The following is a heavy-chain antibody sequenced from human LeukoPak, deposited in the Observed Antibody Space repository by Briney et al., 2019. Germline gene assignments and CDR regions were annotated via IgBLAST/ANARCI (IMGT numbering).Heavy chain of an antibody. CDR3: ARASPSYYYDSSGYLPLDI. CDR2: IIPIFGTA. J-gene: IGHJ3*02. CDR1: GGTFSSYA. D-gene: IGHD3-22*01. Sequence: SVKVSCKASGGTFSSYAISWVRQAPGQGLEWMGGIIPIFGTANYAQKFQGRVTITADESTSTAYMELSSLRSGDTAVYYCARASPSYYYDSSGYLPLDIWGQGTMVTVSS. V-gene: IGHV1-69*13.